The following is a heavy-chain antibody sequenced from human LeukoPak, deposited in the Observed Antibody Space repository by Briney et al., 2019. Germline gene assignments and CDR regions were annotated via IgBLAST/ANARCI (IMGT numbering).Heavy chain of an antibody. Sequence: SETLSLTCTVSGGSISSYYWTWIRQPPGKGLEWIGYVIYSGSTNYNPSLKSRVIISVDTSRNQFSLKLSSVTAADTAVYYCASLVRGSPLGFDYWGQGTLVTVSS. CDR1: GGSISSYY. CDR3: ASLVRGSPLGFDY. D-gene: IGHD3-10*01. CDR2: VIYSGST. V-gene: IGHV4-59*01. J-gene: IGHJ4*02.